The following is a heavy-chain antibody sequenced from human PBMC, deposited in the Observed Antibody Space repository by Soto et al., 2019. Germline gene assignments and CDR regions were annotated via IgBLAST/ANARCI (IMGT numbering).Heavy chain of an antibody. CDR2: IYWDDDK. CDR1: GFSLSTSGVG. V-gene: IGHV2-5*02. D-gene: IGHD3-16*01. Sequence: QITLKESGPTLVKPTQPLTLTCTFSGFSLSTSGVGVGWIRQPPGKALEWLALIYWDDDKRYSPSLKSRLTITKDTSKSQVVLTMTNMDPVDTATYYCAHSLYDYVWGTNWFDPWGQGTLVSVSS. CDR3: AHSLYDYVWGTNWFDP. J-gene: IGHJ5*02.